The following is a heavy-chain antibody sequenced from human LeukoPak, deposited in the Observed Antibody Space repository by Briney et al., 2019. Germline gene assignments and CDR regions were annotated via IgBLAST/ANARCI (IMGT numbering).Heavy chain of an antibody. Sequence: SETLSLTCTVSGGSISSGSYYWSWIRQPAGKGLEWIGRIYTSGSTNYNPSLKSRVTISVDTSKNQFSLKLSSVTAADTAVYYCARVRYGWSRIDYWGQGTLVTVSS. D-gene: IGHD5-18*01. CDR3: ARVRYGWSRIDY. CDR2: IYTSGST. V-gene: IGHV4-61*02. J-gene: IGHJ4*02. CDR1: GGSISSGSYY.